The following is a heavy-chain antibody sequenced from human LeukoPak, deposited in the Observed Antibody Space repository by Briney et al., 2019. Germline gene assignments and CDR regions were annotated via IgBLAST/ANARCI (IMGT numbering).Heavy chain of an antibody. CDR2: ISYDGSNK. CDR3: ARVAEWLDDLDY. J-gene: IGHJ4*02. D-gene: IGHD6-19*01. CDR1: RFTFSSYA. V-gene: IGHV3-30*04. Sequence: PGRSLRLSCAASRFTFSSYAMHWVRQAPGKGLEWVAVISYDGSNKYYADSVKGRFTISRDNSKNTLYLQMNSLRAEDTAVYYCARVAEWLDDLDYWGQGTLVTVSS.